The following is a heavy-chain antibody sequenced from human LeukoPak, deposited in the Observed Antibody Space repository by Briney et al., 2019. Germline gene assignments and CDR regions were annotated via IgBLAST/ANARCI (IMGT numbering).Heavy chain of an antibody. CDR1: GFTFSSYG. V-gene: IGHV3-33*01. D-gene: IGHD1-1*01. CDR2: IWYDGSNK. J-gene: IGHJ3*02. CDR3: ARIETVADAFDI. Sequence: PGRSLRLSCAASGFTFSSYGMHWVRQAPGKGLEWVAVIWYDGSNKYYADSVKGRFTISRDNSKNTLYLQMNSLRAEDTAVYYCARIETVADAFDIWGQGTLVTVSS.